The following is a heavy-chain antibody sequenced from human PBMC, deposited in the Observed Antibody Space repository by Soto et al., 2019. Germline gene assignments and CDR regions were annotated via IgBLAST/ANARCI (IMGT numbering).Heavy chain of an antibody. V-gene: IGHV4-59*08. D-gene: IGHD2-21*02. J-gene: IGHJ4*02. Sequence: QVQLQESGPGLVKPSETLSLTCTVSGDSISTYYWTWIRQSPGKGLEWIAFIYYGGSTNYNPSLKSRVTISVDTSKNQFSLKLNSVTAADTAVYYCARPGRDSGSLDYWGQETLVTVSS. CDR1: GDSISTYY. CDR2: IYYGGST. CDR3: ARPGRDSGSLDY.